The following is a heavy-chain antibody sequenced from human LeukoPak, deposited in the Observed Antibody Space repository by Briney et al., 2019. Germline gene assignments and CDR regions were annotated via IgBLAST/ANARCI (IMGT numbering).Heavy chain of an antibody. Sequence: SETLSLTCTVSGGSISSSSYYWGWIRQPPGKGLEWIGSIYHSGSTYYSPSLKSRVTISVDTSKNQFSLKLSSVTAADTAVYYCAREVDTDIGGYFDYWGQGTLVTVSS. CDR2: IYHSGST. CDR3: AREVDTDIGGYFDY. D-gene: IGHD5-18*01. V-gene: IGHV4-39*07. J-gene: IGHJ4*02. CDR1: GGSISSSSYY.